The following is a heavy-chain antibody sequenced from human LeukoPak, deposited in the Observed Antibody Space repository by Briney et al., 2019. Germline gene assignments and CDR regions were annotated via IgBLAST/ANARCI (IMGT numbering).Heavy chain of an antibody. Sequence: GGSLRLSCAASGFTFSSYSMNWVRQAPGKGLEWVSYISSSSSTIYYADSVKGRFTISRDNAKNSLYLQMNSLRAEDTAVYYCARDPLVLEWLSFDYWGQGTLVTVSS. V-gene: IGHV3-48*01. J-gene: IGHJ4*02. CDR3: ARDPLVLEWLSFDY. CDR2: ISSSSSTI. D-gene: IGHD3-3*01. CDR1: GFTFSSYS.